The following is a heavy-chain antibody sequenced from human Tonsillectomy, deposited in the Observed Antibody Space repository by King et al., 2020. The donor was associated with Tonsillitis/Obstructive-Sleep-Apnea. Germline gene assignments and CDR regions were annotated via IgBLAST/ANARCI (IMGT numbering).Heavy chain of an antibody. CDR3: ARVGPIYCSGGSCKGVDWFDP. CDR1: GGSISSYY. D-gene: IGHD2-15*01. V-gene: IGHV4-59*01. J-gene: IGHJ5*02. CDR2: IYYSGST. Sequence: QLQESGPGLVKPSETLSLTCTVSGGSISSYYWSWIRQPPGKGLEWIGYIYYSGSTNYNPSLKSRVTISVDTSMNQFSLKLSSVTAADTAVYYCARVGPIYCSGGSCKGVDWFDPWGQGTLVTVSS.